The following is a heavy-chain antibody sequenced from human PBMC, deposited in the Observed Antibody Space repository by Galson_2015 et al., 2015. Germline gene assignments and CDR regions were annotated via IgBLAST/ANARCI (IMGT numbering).Heavy chain of an antibody. CDR1: GFTFSSYA. CDR3: AKEGRRYYYMDV. J-gene: IGHJ6*03. Sequence: SLRLSCAASGFTFSSYAMSWVRQAPGKGLEWVSGISGSGGSTYYADSVKGRFTISRDNSRNTPYLQMNSLRAEDTAVYYCAKEGRRYYYMDVWGKGTTVTVSS. V-gene: IGHV3-23*01. CDR2: ISGSGGST. D-gene: IGHD3-10*01.